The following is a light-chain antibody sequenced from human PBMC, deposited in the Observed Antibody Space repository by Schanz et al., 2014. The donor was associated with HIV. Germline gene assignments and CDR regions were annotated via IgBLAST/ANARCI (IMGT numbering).Light chain of an antibody. Sequence: QSVLTQPPSVSGAPGQRVTISCTGSSSNIGAGYEVHWYQQLPGTAPTLLIFGSTNRPSGVPDRFSGSQSGTSASLVISGLQSEDEADYFCATWDISLNGPVFGGGTKLTVL. J-gene: IGLJ2*01. CDR1: SSNIGAGYE. CDR3: ATWDISLNGPV. CDR2: GST. V-gene: IGLV1-40*01.